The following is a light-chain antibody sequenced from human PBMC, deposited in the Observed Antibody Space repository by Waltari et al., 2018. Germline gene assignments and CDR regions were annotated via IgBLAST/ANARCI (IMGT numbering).Light chain of an antibody. CDR2: AAS. J-gene: IGKJ4*01. CDR1: QSIANY. CDR3: QQSYTTLT. V-gene: IGKV1-39*01. Sequence: DVQMTQSPSSLSASVGDRVTITCRASQSIANYLNWYQQKPGKVPKLLIYAASSLHRRGPSRFRGSGSGTEFTLTITNLQPEDFATYYCQQSYTTLTFGGGTKVE.